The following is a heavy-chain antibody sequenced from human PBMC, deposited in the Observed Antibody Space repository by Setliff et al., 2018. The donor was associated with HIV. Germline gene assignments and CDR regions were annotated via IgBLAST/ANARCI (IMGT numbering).Heavy chain of an antibody. CDR3: ARHQAPYYGSSGYNPNWYFDL. CDR2: INPSGGTR. CDR1: GCRFTSYY. V-gene: IGHV1-46*01. Sequence: ASVKVSCKASGCRFTSYYIHWVRQARGQGLEWMGRINPSGGTRNYSQKFQGRVSLTIDTSASTAYMELNSLSSEDTAVYYCARHQAPYYGSSGYNPNWYFDLWGRGTLVTVSS. D-gene: IGHD3-22*01. J-gene: IGHJ2*01.